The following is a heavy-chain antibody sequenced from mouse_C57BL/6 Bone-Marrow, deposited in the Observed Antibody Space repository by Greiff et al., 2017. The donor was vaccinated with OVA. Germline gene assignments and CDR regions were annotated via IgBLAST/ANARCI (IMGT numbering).Heavy chain of an antibody. D-gene: IGHD2-1*01. J-gene: IGHJ2*01. CDR2: IDPENGDN. V-gene: IGHV14-4*01. Sequence: EVQLQQSGAELVRPGASVKLSCTASGFNIKDDYMHWVKQRPEQGLEWIGWIDPENGDNEYAPKFQGKATITADTSSNTAYLQLSSLTSEDTAVYYCASYGSFAYWGQGTPLTVSS. CDR3: ASYGSFAY. CDR1: GFNIKDDY.